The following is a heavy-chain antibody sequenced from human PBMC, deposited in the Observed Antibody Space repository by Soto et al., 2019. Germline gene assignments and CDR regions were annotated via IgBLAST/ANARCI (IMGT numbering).Heavy chain of an antibody. Sequence: QVQLQESGPGLVRPSQTLSLTCTVSGGSISSGGYYWSWIRQHPGKGLEWIGYIYYSGSTYYNPSLKSRVTISVDTSKNQFSLKLSSGTAADTAVYYCARGGGSGDYRGGCWFDPWGQGTLVTVSS. CDR3: ARGGGSGDYRGGCWFDP. V-gene: IGHV4-31*03. D-gene: IGHD4-17*01. CDR2: IYYSGST. CDR1: GGSISSGGYY. J-gene: IGHJ5*02.